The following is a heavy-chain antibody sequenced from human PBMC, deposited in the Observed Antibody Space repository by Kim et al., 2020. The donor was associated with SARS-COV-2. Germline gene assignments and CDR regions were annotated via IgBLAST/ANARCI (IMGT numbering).Heavy chain of an antibody. J-gene: IGHJ4*02. CDR3: AKDDYGGNSDNEGDY. D-gene: IGHD4-17*01. V-gene: IGHV3-23*01. Sequence: DSVKGRFTISRDNSKNTLYLQMNSLRAEDTAVYYCAKDDYGGNSDNEGDYWGQGTLVTVSS.